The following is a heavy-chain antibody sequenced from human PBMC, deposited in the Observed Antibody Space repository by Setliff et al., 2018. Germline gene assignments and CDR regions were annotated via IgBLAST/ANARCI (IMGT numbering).Heavy chain of an antibody. D-gene: IGHD2-2*01. Sequence: SETLSITCTVSGGSISSSSYYWGWIRQPPGKGLEWIGSIYYSGSTYYNPSLKSRVTISVDTSKNQFSLKLSSVTAADTAVYYCARRVREYQLLFGDYYYYMDVWGKGTTVTVSS. J-gene: IGHJ6*03. CDR3: ARRVREYQLLFGDYYYYMDV. CDR2: IYYSGST. CDR1: GGSISSSSYY. V-gene: IGHV4-39*01.